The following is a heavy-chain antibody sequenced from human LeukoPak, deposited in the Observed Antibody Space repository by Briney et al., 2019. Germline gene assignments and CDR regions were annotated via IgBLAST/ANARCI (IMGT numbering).Heavy chain of an antibody. D-gene: IGHD7-27*01. J-gene: IGHJ4*02. CDR1: GYIFTSYY. Sequence: PVASVKVSCKASGYIFTSYYMHWVRQAPGQGLEWMGIINPSSGSTSYVQKFQDRVKMTRDTSRSTVYMELSSLRSEDTAVYYCARRAGDHYYFDYWGQGTLVTVSS. V-gene: IGHV1-46*01. CDR3: ARRAGDHYYFDY. CDR2: INPSSGST.